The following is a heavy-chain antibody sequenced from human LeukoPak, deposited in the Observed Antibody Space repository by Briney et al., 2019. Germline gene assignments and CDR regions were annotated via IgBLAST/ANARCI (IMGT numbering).Heavy chain of an antibody. Sequence: GESLKISCKGSRDSFTTYWIGWVRPMPGKGLEWMGIIYLGDSDTRYSPSFQGQVTISADKSINTAYLQWSSLKASDTAMYYCVRHRNWNYDYWGQGTLVTVSS. CDR1: RDSFTTYW. D-gene: IGHD1-1*01. V-gene: IGHV5-51*01. CDR3: VRHRNWNYDY. CDR2: IYLGDSDT. J-gene: IGHJ4*02.